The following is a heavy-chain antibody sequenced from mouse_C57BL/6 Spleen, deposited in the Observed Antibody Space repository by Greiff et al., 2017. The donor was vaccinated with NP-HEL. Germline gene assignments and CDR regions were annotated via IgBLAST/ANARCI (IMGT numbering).Heavy chain of an antibody. CDR3: ARRAYGSSSYYAMDY. J-gene: IGHJ4*01. CDR2: INPNNGGT. V-gene: IGHV1-26*01. Sequence: VQLQQSGPELVKPGASVKISCKASGYTFTDYYMNWVKQSHGKSLEWIGDINPNNGGTSYNQKFKGKATLTVDKSSSTAYMELRSLTSEDSAVYYCARRAYGSSSYYAMDYWGQGTSVTVSS. CDR1: GYTFTDYY. D-gene: IGHD1-1*01.